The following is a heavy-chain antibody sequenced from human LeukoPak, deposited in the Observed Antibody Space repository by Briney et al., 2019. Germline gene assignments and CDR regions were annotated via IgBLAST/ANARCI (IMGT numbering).Heavy chain of an antibody. CDR1: GYNFTNYW. D-gene: IGHD6-13*01. J-gene: IGHJ4*02. CDR2: IYPGDYDT. CDR3: ARLLRNIAAAVYYFDY. Sequence: LKISCKGSGYNFTNYWIGWVRQMPGKGLEWMGIIYPGDYDTRYSPSFQGQVTISADKSISTAYLQWSSLKASDTAMYYCARLLRNIAAAVYYFDYWGQGTLVTVSS. V-gene: IGHV5-51*01.